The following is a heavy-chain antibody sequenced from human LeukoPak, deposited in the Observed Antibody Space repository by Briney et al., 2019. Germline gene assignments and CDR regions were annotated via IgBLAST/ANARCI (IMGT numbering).Heavy chain of an antibody. CDR3: TRDHGLDV. CDR1: GFTFSSYW. J-gene: IGHJ6*02. Sequence: GVSLRLSCAASGFTFSSYWMSWVRKAPGKGLMWVSQINSDGSATSCADPVKGRCTISRDNAKNMLYLEMNSLRVEDTAVYFCTRDHGLDVWGQGTTVTVSS. CDR2: INSDGSAT. V-gene: IGHV3-74*01.